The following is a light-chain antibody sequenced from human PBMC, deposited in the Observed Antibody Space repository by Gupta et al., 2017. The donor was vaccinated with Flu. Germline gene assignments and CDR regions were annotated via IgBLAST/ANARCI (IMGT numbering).Light chain of an antibody. CDR1: QSINNY. CDR3: QQRTDWPPKVT. J-gene: IGKJ5*01. Sequence: EIVLTQSPATLSLSPGERATLSCRASQSINNYLVWYQQRPGQAPRLLIYDASNRATDIPDRFSGRGSGTDFTLTTSSLETEDFAVYYCQQRTDWPPKVTFGQGTRLEIK. V-gene: IGKV3-11*01. CDR2: DAS.